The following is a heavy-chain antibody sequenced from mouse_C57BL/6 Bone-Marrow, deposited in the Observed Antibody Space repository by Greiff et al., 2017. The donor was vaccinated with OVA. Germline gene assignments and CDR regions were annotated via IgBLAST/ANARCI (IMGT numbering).Heavy chain of an antibody. J-gene: IGHJ3*01. CDR2: IYPGSGST. V-gene: IGHV1-55*01. CDR1: GYTFTSYW. CDR3: ARRDGDDYAD. D-gene: IGHD2-13*01. Sequence: QVQLQQSGAELVKPGASVKLSCTASGYTFTSYWITWVKQRPGQGLEWIGDIYPGSGSTNYNEKFKSKATLTVDTSSSTAYMQLSSLTSEDSAVYYCARRDGDDYADWGQGTLVTVSA.